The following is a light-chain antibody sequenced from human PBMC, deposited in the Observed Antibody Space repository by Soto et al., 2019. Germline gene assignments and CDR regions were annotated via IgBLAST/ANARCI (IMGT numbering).Light chain of an antibody. CDR2: EVN. CDR1: NSDIGDWNY. J-gene: IGLJ1*01. Sequence: QSALTQPASVSGSPGQSITISCTGANSDIGDWNYVSWYQQSPGKAPKLIIYEVNYRPSCVSYRFSGSKSGNTASLTSSGLQAEDEADYYCSSFSSDTTLFVFGAGTKLTVL. V-gene: IGLV2-14*01. CDR3: SSFSSDTTLFV.